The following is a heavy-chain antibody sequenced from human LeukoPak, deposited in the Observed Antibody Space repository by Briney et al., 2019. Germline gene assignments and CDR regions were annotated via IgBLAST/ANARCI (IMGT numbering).Heavy chain of an antibody. CDR1: GFTFSGYA. J-gene: IGHJ4*02. CDR3: VRTPDY. D-gene: IGHD4-23*01. Sequence: GGSLRLSCAASGFTFSGYAMSWVRQAPGKGLEWVSAISASGTYYADSVKGRFTISRDNPKSTLYLQMNNLRADDTAVYYCVRTPDYWGQGTLVTVSS. V-gene: IGHV3-23*01. CDR2: ISASGT.